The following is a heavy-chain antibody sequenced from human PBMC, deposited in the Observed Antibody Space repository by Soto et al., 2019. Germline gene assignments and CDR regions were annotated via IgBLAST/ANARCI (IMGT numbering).Heavy chain of an antibody. D-gene: IGHD2-8*01. J-gene: IGHJ6*02. CDR3: ARRYCASYNCTLFCYFVDL. CDR2: IIPVFRSA. Sequence: GASVKVSCKASGGTFNKFDFSWVRQAPGQGFEWMGGIIPVFRSANYAQRFRGRITITADEYTSTVYLYLSDLSSDDTAVYYCARRYCASYNCTLFCYFVDLWGLGTTVTVSS. V-gene: IGHV1-69*13. CDR1: GGTFNKFD.